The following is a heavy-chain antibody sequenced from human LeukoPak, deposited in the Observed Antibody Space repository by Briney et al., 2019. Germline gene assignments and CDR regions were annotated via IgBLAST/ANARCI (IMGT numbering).Heavy chain of an antibody. CDR3: AREGTLGAFDI. V-gene: IGHV3-13*01. CDR2: IGTAGDT. Sequence: GGSLRLSCAASGFTFSSYDMHWVRQAAGKGLEWVSAIGTAGDTYYPGSVKGRFTISRENAKNSLYLQMNSLRAGDTAVYYCAREGTLGAFDIWGQGTMVTVSS. D-gene: IGHD3-10*01. J-gene: IGHJ3*02. CDR1: GFTFSSYD.